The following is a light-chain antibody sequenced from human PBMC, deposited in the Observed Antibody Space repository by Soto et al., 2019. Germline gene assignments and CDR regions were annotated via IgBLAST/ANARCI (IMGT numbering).Light chain of an antibody. CDR2: QTS. CDR1: QYINTR. J-gene: IGKJ1*01. V-gene: IGKV3-11*01. CDR3: RQRQSWPRT. Sequence: EIVFTQSPATLSSFPGDRVTLSCRASQYINTRLAWYQHRPGQAPRLLIYQTSIRAAGIPARFSASGSGTDFTLTISDVQPEDFALYYCRQRQSWPRTFGQGTKVDIK.